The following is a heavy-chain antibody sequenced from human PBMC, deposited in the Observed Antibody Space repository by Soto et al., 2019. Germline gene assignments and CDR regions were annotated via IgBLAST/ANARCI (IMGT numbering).Heavy chain of an antibody. V-gene: IGHV2-70*11. Sequence: SGPTLVNPTQTLTLTCTFSGFSLSTSGMCVSWIRQPPGKALEWLARIDWDDDKYYSTSLKTRLTISKDTSKNQVVLTMTNMDPVDTATYYCARTNPFPYSSSYTPWFDSWGKGTLVTVSS. CDR3: ARTNPFPYSSSYTPWFDS. J-gene: IGHJ5*01. CDR2: IDWDDDK. D-gene: IGHD6-13*01. CDR1: GFSLSTSGMC.